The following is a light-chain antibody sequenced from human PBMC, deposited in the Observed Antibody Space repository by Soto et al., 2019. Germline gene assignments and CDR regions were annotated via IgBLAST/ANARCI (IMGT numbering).Light chain of an antibody. CDR1: SSDVGGYNY. J-gene: IGLJ1*01. Sequence: QSALTQPPSASGSPGQSVTISCTGTSSDVGGYNYVSWYQQHPGKAPKLMIYEVSKRPSGVPDRFSGSKSGNTASLTVSGLQAEDEADYYCSSYSFTTSLYVFGTGTKVTVL. V-gene: IGLV2-8*01. CDR3: SSYSFTTSLYV. CDR2: EVS.